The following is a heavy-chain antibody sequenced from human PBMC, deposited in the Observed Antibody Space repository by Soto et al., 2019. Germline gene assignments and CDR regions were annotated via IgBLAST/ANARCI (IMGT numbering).Heavy chain of an antibody. CDR1: GGTFSSYA. V-gene: IGHV1-69*13. J-gene: IGHJ6*02. CDR3: ARDLLLKYYDFYVYYGMDV. CDR2: IIPIFGTA. Sequence: SVKVSCKASGGTFSSYAISWVRQAPGQGLEWMGGIIPIFGTANYAQKFQGRVTITADESTSTAYMELSRLRSDDTAVYYCARDLLLKYYDFYVYYGMDVWGQGTTVTVSS. D-gene: IGHD3-3*01.